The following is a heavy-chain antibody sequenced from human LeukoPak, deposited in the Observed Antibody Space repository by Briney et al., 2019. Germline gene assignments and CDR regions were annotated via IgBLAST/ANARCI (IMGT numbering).Heavy chain of an antibody. CDR3: ARFKRAGGWSYFDY. V-gene: IGHV4-38-2*02. CDR2: LFHSGNT. D-gene: IGHD6-19*01. Sequence: SETRSLTCTVSTYSISSGYYWGWMRQAPGKGLESLGSLFHSGNTYYNPSLKSRVSISVDKSDNQFSLKLSSVTAADTAVYYCARFKRAGGWSYFDYWGQGTLVTVSS. J-gene: IGHJ4*02. CDR1: TYSISSGYY.